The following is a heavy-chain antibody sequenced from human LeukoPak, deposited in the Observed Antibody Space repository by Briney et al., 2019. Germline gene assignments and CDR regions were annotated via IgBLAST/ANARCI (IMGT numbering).Heavy chain of an antibody. CDR1: GYTFTYYY. CDR3: ARSPYTSGSLFFPDF. J-gene: IGHJ4*02. Sequence: GASVKVSCKASGYTFTYYYIHWVRQAPGQGLEWMGIINPSGGTTTYKQNFQDRITLTRDTSTSTAYMELSGLTSEDTARYYCARSPYTSGSLFFPDFWGQGTLIAVS. V-gene: IGHV1-46*01. CDR2: INPSGGTT. D-gene: IGHD3-10*01.